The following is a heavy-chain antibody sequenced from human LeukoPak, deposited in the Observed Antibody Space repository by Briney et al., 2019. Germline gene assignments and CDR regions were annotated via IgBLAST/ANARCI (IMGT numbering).Heavy chain of an antibody. V-gene: IGHV5-51*01. CDR2: IYPGDSDT. D-gene: IGHD3-3*01. CDR1: GYSFTRYW. J-gene: IGHJ6*03. Sequence: GESLKISCKGSGYSFTRYWIGWVRQMPGEGLEWMGIIYPGDSDTRYSPSFQGQVTISADKSISTAYLQWSSLKASDTAMYYCARSAGSVLRFLERTYYYYMDVWGKGTTVTVSS. CDR3: ARSAGSVLRFLERTYYYYMDV.